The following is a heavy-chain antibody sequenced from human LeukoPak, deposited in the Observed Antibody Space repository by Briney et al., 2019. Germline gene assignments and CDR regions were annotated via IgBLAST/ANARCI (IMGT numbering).Heavy chain of an antibody. D-gene: IGHD2-2*01. CDR2: IYYTGST. CDR1: GGSISSSSYF. Sequence: PSETLSLTCTVSGGSISSSSYFWGWIRQPPGKGLEWIGSIYYTGSTYYNPSLKSRVTISVDTSKNQFSLRLSSVTAADTAVYYCARAESLYCSSTSCYSFDYWGQGTLVTVSS. V-gene: IGHV4-39*07. J-gene: IGHJ4*02. CDR3: ARAESLYCSSTSCYSFDY.